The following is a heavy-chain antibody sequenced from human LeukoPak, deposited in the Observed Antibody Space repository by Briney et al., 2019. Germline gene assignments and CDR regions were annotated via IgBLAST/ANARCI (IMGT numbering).Heavy chain of an antibody. J-gene: IGHJ6*03. CDR2: IIPIFGTA. CDR1: GGTFSSYA. Sequence: SVKVSCKASGGTFSSYAISWVRQAPGQGLECMGRIIPIFGTANYAQKFQGRVTITTDESTSTAYMELSSLRSEDTAVYYCADCGSTSCYYYYYMDVWGKGTTVTVSS. D-gene: IGHD2-2*01. V-gene: IGHV1-69*05. CDR3: ADCGSTSCYYYYYMDV.